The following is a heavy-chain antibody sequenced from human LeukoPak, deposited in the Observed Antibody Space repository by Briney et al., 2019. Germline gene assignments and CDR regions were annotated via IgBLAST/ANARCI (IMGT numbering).Heavy chain of an antibody. CDR1: GFTFSSYE. Sequence: TGGSLRLSCAASGFTFSSYEMNWLRQAPGKGLEWVSYISSSGSTIYYADSVKGRFTISRDNAKNSLYLQMNSLRAEDTAVYYCVRDRAYYDRSGYYGDFDYWGQGTLVTVAS. D-gene: IGHD3-22*01. CDR3: VRDRAYYDRSGYYGDFDY. V-gene: IGHV3-48*03. J-gene: IGHJ4*02. CDR2: ISSSGSTI.